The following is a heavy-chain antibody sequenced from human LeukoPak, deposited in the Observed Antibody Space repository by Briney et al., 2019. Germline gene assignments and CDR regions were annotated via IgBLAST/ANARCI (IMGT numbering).Heavy chain of an antibody. J-gene: IGHJ4*02. CDR2: IYYSGST. V-gene: IGHV4-59*08. CDR3: ARKVSSSWYGPIDY. Sequence: SETLSLTCTVSGGSISSYYWSWIRQPPGKGLEWIGYIYYSGSTNYNPSLKSRVTISVDTSKNQFSLKLSSVTAADTAVYYCARKVSSSWYGPIDYWGQGTLVTVSS. D-gene: IGHD6-13*01. CDR1: GGSISSYY.